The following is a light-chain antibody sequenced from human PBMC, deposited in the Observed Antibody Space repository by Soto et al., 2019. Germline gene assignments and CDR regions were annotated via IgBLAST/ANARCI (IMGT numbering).Light chain of an antibody. V-gene: IGLV2-14*01. J-gene: IGLJ2*01. CDR2: EVS. Sequence: QSALTQPASVSGSPGQSITISCTGTNSDVGGYNYVSWYQQHPGKAPKLLISEVSNQPSGVSNRFSGSKSGNTASLTISGLQAEDEADYYCCSYTASSTRVFGGGTKLTVL. CDR1: NSDVGGYNY. CDR3: CSYTASSTRV.